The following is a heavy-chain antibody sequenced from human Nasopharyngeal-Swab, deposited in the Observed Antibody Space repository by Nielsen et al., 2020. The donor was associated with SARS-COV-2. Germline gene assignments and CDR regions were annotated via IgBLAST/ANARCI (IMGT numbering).Heavy chain of an antibody. D-gene: IGHD2-15*01. Sequence: GESLKISCAASGFTFSSYGMHWVRQAPGKGLEWVAFIRYDGSNKYYADSVKGRFTISRDNAKNSLYLQMNSLRAEDTAVYYCARVGWWFHYYFDYWGQGTLVTVSS. CDR2: IRYDGSNK. CDR3: ARVGWWFHYYFDY. J-gene: IGHJ4*02. V-gene: IGHV3-30*02. CDR1: GFTFSSYG.